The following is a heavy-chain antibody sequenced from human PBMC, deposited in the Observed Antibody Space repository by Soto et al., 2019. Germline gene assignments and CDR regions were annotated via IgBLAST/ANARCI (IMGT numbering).Heavy chain of an antibody. J-gene: IGHJ4*01. CDR1: GFTFNDAW. Sequence: GGSLRLSCAASGFTFNDAWMSWVRQAPGKGLEWVGRIKSTPDGGTTDYAAPVKGRFTISRDDSKNIVYLQMNSLNTEDTAVYYCATGLLRYYAYWGHGTLVTVSS. D-gene: IGHD3-9*01. V-gene: IGHV3-15*01. CDR3: ATGLLRYYAY. CDR2: IKSTPDGGTT.